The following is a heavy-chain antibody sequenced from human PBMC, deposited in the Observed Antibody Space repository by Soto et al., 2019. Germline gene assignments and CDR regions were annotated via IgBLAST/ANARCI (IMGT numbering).Heavy chain of an antibody. CDR1: CFSILSSTYY. D-gene: IGHD3-16*01. V-gene: IGHV4-39*02. Sequence: LSLTCTINCFSILSSTYYWALNSEPPGKGLEWIGSIYYSGSTYYNPSLKSRVTISVDTSKNQFSLKLSSVTAADTAVYYCARDYTEGGMAYYYYGMDVWGQGTTV. J-gene: IGHJ6*02. CDR3: ARDYTEGGMAYYYYGMDV. CDR2: IYYSGST.